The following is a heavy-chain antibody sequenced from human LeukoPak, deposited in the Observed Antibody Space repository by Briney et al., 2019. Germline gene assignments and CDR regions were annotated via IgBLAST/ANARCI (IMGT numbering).Heavy chain of an antibody. J-gene: IGHJ6*02. Sequence: GASVKVSCKVSGYTLTELSMRWVRQAPGKGLEWMGGFDPEDGGTIYAQKFQGRVTMTEDTSTDTAYMELSSLRSEDTAVYYCATEAVVVVAARQYYYYGMDVWGQGTTVTVSS. CDR2: FDPEDGGT. D-gene: IGHD2-15*01. CDR3: ATEAVVVVAARQYYYYGMDV. CDR1: GYTLTELS. V-gene: IGHV1-24*01.